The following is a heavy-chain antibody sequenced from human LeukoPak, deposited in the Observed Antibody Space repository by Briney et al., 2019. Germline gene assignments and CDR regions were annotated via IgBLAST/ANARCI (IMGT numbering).Heavy chain of an antibody. D-gene: IGHD6-13*01. Sequence: ASVKVSCKVSGYTLTELSMHWVREAPGKGLEWMGGFDPEDGETIYAQKFQGRVTMTEDTSTDTAYMELSSLRSDDTAVYYCALGHCSSWDYWGQGTLVTVSS. CDR3: ALGHCSSWDY. CDR2: FDPEDGET. J-gene: IGHJ4*02. CDR1: GYTLTELS. V-gene: IGHV1-24*01.